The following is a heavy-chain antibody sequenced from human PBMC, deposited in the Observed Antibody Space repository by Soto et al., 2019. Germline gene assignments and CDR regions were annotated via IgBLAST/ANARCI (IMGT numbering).Heavy chain of an antibody. Sequence: QVQLVASGGGVVQPGRSLRLSCAASGFTFSSYAMHWVRQAPGKGLEWVAVISYDGSNKYYADSVKGRFTISRDNSKNTLYLQMNSLRAEDTAVYYCARREAYYYDSSGYYPFDYWGQGTLVTVSS. CDR3: ARREAYYYDSSGYYPFDY. J-gene: IGHJ4*02. CDR2: ISYDGSNK. V-gene: IGHV3-30-3*01. D-gene: IGHD3-22*01. CDR1: GFTFSSYA.